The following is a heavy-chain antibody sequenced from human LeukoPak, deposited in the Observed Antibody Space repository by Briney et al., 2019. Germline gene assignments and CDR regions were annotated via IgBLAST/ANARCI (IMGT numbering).Heavy chain of an antibody. CDR2: IYYSGST. Sequence: SETLSLTCTVSGGSISSYYWSWIRQPPGKGLEWLGYIYYSGSTNYNPSLKSRVTISVDTSKNQFSLKLSSVTAADTAVYYCARDDDYGDSDAFDIWGQGTMVTVSS. D-gene: IGHD4-17*01. CDR1: GGSISSYY. J-gene: IGHJ3*02. CDR3: ARDDDYGDSDAFDI. V-gene: IGHV4-59*01.